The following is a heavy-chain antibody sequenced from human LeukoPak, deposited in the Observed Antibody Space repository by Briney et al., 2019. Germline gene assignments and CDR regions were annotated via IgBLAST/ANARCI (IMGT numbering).Heavy chain of an antibody. V-gene: IGHV3-48*01. CDR3: ARSEWELLPLDY. J-gene: IGHJ4*02. CDR2: ISSRSSTI. Sequence: GGSLRLSCAASGFTFRSYSMNWVRQAPGKGLEWVSFISSRSSTIYYADSVKGRFTISRDNAKNSLYLQMNSLRAEDTAVYYCARSEWELLPLDYWGQGTLVSVSS. D-gene: IGHD1-26*01. CDR1: GFTFRSYS.